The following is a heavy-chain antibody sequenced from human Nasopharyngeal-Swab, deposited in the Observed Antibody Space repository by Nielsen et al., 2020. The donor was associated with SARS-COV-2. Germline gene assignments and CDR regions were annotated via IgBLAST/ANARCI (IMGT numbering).Heavy chain of an antibody. CDR1: GFTVSSNY. CDR2: IWYDGSNK. CDR3: ARWASSWGLDY. J-gene: IGHJ4*02. V-gene: IGHV3-33*08. Sequence: GESLKISCAASGFTVSSNYMSWVRQAPGKGLEWVAVIWYDGSNKYYGDSVKGRFTISRDNSKNTLYLQMNSLRAEDTAVYYCARWASSWGLDYWGQGTLVTVSS. D-gene: IGHD6-13*01.